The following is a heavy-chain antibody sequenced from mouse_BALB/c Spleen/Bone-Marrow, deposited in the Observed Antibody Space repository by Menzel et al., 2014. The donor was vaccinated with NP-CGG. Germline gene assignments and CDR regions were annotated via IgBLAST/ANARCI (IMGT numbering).Heavy chain of an antibody. Sequence: VQLQQSGAELVKPGASVKLSCTASGFNIKDTYMHWVKQRPEQGLEWIGRTDPANGNTKYDPKFQGKATITADTSSNTAYLQLSSLTSEDTAVYYCARWLRRYYAMDYWGQGTSVTVSS. D-gene: IGHD2-2*01. CDR1: GFNIKDTY. CDR3: ARWLRRYYAMDY. J-gene: IGHJ4*01. V-gene: IGHV14-3*02. CDR2: TDPANGNT.